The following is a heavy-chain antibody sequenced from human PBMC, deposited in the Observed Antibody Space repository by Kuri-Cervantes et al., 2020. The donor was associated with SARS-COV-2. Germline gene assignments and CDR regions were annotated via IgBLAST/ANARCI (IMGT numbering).Heavy chain of an antibody. CDR3: ARDKLERDGDRRYYYYYGMDV. J-gene: IGHJ6*02. D-gene: IGHD1-1*01. V-gene: IGHV1-2*02. Sequence: ASVKVSCKASGYTFTGYYMHWVRQAPGQGLEWMGWINPNSGGTNYAQEFQGRVTMTRDTSISTAYMELSRLRSDDTAVYYCARDKLERDGDRRYYYYYGMDVWGQGTTVTVSS. CDR2: INPNSGGT. CDR1: GYTFTGYY.